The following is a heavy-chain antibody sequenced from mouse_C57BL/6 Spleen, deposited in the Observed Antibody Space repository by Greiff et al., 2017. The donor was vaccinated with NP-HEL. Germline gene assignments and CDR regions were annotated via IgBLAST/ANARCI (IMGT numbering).Heavy chain of an antibody. Sequence: VKLQESGAELVRPGTSVKVSCKASGYAFTNYLIEWVKQRPGQGLEWIGVINPGSGGTNYNEKFKGKATLTADKSSSTAYMQLSSLTSEDSAVYFCARGVYYYGSREDYFDYWGQGTTLTVSS. D-gene: IGHD1-1*01. CDR3: ARGVYYYGSREDYFDY. J-gene: IGHJ2*01. CDR2: INPGSGGT. V-gene: IGHV1-54*01. CDR1: GYAFTNYL.